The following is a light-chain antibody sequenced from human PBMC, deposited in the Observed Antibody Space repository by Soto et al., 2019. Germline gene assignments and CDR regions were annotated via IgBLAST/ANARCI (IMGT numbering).Light chain of an antibody. J-gene: IGLJ1*01. CDR3: ASYAGGNQV. Sequence: QSVLTQPPSASGSPGQSVTISCTGTSSDVGGYNYVSWYQHHPGKAPKLMIYEVTKRPSGVPHRFSGSKSGNTASLTVAGLLAEDEADYYCASYAGGNQVFGTGTKLTVL. CDR2: EVT. CDR1: SSDVGGYNY. V-gene: IGLV2-8*01.